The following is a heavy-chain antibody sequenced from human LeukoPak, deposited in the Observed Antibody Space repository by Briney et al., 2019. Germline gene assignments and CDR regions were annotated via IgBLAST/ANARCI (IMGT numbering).Heavy chain of an antibody. CDR1: GFTFSDHW. CDR2: INEDGATK. CDR3: ARDFDMGGTPGDDFDF. V-gene: IGHV3-7*01. J-gene: IGHJ4*02. Sequence: GGSLRLSCAASGFTFSDHWMAWVRQAPGKGLEWVANINEDGATKNYVDSVKGRFTISRDNAKNTLYLQMNSLRAEDTAVYYCARDFDMGGTPGDDFDFWGQGTLVTVSS. D-gene: IGHD3-9*01.